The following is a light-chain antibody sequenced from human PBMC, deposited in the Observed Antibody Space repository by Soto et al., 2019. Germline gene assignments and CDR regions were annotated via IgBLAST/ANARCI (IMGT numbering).Light chain of an antibody. CDR1: SSDVGAYNY. Sequence: QSALTQPPSASGSPGQSVTISCTGTSSDVGAYNYVSWYQHHPGKAPKLMIYEVTRRPSGVPGRFSGSKSGNTASLTVSGLQAEDEAAYYCSSYAGSSNFVVFGGATKLTVL. CDR2: EVT. J-gene: IGLJ2*01. V-gene: IGLV2-8*01. CDR3: SSYAGSSNFVV.